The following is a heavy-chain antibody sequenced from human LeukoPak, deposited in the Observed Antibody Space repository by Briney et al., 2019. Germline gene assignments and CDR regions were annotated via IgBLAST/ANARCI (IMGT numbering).Heavy chain of an antibody. Sequence: SGGSLRLSCEVSGFTFSDLGMHWVRQAPGKGLEWLAIISYDGAYTHTSKSLKGRFTISRDNANNTLSLQMTSLRPEDTAVYYCAKEVHDHIWGRSHVNNFDPWGQGTLVTVSS. V-gene: IGHV3-30*18. J-gene: IGHJ5*02. CDR2: ISYDGAYT. D-gene: IGHD3-16*01. CDR1: GFTFSDLG. CDR3: AKEVHDHIWGRSHVNNFDP.